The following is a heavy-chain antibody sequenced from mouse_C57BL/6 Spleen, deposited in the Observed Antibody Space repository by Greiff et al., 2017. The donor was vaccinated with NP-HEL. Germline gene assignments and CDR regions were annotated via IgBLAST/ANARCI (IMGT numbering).Heavy chain of an antibody. V-gene: IGHV14-3*01. CDR2: IDPANGNT. CDR1: GFNIKNTY. J-gene: IGHJ4*01. D-gene: IGHD2-5*01. CDR3: ARDYYSRDYYAMDY. Sequence: EVQGVESVAELVRPGASVKLSCTASGFNIKNTYMHWVKQRPEQGLEWIGRIDPANGNTKYAPKFQGKATITADTSSNTAYLQLSSLTSEDTAIYYCARDYYSRDYYAMDYWGQGTSVTVSS.